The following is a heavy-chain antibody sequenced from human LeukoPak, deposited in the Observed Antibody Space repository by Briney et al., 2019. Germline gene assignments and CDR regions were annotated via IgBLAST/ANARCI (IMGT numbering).Heavy chain of an antibody. CDR2: ISSSSSYI. J-gene: IGHJ4*02. Sequence: GGSLRLSCAASGFTFSSYSMNWVRQAPGKGLEWVSSISSSSSYIYYADSVKGRFTISRDNSKNTLYLQMNSLRAEDTAVYYCARGGIVVPNYWGQGTLVTVSS. V-gene: IGHV3-21*04. CDR3: ARGGIVVPNY. D-gene: IGHD6-19*01. CDR1: GFTFSSYS.